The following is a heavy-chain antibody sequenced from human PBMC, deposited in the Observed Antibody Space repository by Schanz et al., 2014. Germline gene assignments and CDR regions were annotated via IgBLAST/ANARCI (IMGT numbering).Heavy chain of an antibody. CDR1: GGTFSSYT. J-gene: IGHJ4*02. D-gene: IGHD6-19*01. CDR2: ISAYNGHT. CDR3: ARGGYSSGWYDRDIAHFDY. Sequence: QVQLVQSGAEVKKPGSSVKVSCKASGGTFSSYTISWVRQAPGQGLEWMGRISAYNGHTDYAQKLQGRVTLTTDTSTSTAYMELRNLRSDDTAVYYCARGGYSSGWYDRDIAHFDYWGQGTLVTVSS. V-gene: IGHV1-18*01.